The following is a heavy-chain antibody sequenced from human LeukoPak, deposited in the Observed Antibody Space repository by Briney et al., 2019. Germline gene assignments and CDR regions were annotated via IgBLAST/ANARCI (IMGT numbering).Heavy chain of an antibody. CDR2: MNPNSGNT. Sequence: ASVKVSCKASGYTFTSYGINWVRQATGQGLEWMGWMNPNSGNTGYAQKFQGRVTMTRNTSISTAYMELSSLRSEDTAVYYCARDSSAPRGAFDIWGQGTMVTVSS. CDR1: GYTFTSYG. CDR3: ARDSSAPRGAFDI. J-gene: IGHJ3*02. V-gene: IGHV1-8*02. D-gene: IGHD2-15*01.